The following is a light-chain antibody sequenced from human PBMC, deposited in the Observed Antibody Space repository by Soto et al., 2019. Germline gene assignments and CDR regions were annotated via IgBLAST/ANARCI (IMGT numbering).Light chain of an antibody. CDR1: QSVSSSY. J-gene: IGKJ1*01. V-gene: IGKV3-20*01. CDR3: QQYGSSGWT. CDR2: GAS. Sequence: EIVLTQSPGTLSLSPGERATLSCRASQSVSSSYLAWYQQKPGQAPRLLICGASSRATGIPDRFSGSGSGTDFTLTISRLEPEDFAVYYCQQYGSSGWTFGQGTKVEIK.